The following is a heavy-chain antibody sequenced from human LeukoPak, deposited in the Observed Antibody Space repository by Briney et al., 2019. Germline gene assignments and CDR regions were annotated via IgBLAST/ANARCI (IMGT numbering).Heavy chain of an antibody. J-gene: IGHJ4*02. CDR3: ARDRSYGSFDY. Sequence: GGSLRLSCAASGFTFSSYSMNWVRQAPGKGLEWVSSISSSSSYIYYADSVKGRFTISRDNSKNTLYLQMNSLRAEDTAVYYCARDRSYGSFDYWGQGALVTVSS. CDR1: GFTFSSYS. V-gene: IGHV3-21*01. D-gene: IGHD5-18*01. CDR2: ISSSSSYI.